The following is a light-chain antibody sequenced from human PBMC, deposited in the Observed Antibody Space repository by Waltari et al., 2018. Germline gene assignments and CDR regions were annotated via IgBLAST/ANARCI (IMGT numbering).Light chain of an antibody. J-gene: IGKJ4*01. V-gene: IGKV3-11*01. Sequence: TQSPSTLSASVGDRVTITCRASQSVRNFLAWYQQKPGQAPRLLIYDASSRATGIPARFSGTGSGTDFSLTISSLEPEDFAVYYCQQRSKWPLTFGGGTKVEIK. CDR2: DAS. CDR3: QQRSKWPLT. CDR1: QSVRNF.